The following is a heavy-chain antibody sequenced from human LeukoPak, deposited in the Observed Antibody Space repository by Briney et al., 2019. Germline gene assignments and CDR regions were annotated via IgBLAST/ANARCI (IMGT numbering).Heavy chain of an antibody. D-gene: IGHD3-22*01. CDR3: ARVGYYDSFPHPLDAFDI. V-gene: IGHV1-2*02. J-gene: IGHJ3*02. CDR1: GYTFTGYY. Sequence: GASVKVSCKASGYTFTGYYMHWVRQAPGQGLEWMGWINPNSGGTNYAQKFQGRVTMTRDTSISTAYMELSRLRSDDTAVYYCARVGYYDSFPHPLDAFDIWGQGTIVTVSS. CDR2: INPNSGGT.